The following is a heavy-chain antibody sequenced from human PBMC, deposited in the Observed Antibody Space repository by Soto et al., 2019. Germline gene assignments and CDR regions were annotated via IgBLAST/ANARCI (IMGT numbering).Heavy chain of an antibody. J-gene: IGHJ4*02. CDR1: GFTFSSYW. Sequence: EVQLVESGGGLVQPGGSLRLSCAASGFTFSSYWMSWVRQAPGKGLEWVASIKHDESEKDYVDSVKGRFTISRDNAKNLLYLQMNSLRAEDTAVYYCASTRWERRHWGQGTLVTVSS. CDR2: IKHDESEK. V-gene: IGHV3-7*01. CDR3: ASTRWERRH. D-gene: IGHD1-26*01.